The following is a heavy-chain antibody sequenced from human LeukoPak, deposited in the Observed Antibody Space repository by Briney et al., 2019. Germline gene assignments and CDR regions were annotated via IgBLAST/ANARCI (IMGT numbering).Heavy chain of an antibody. CDR1: GFTFSSYA. D-gene: IGHD6-19*01. J-gene: IGHJ4*02. V-gene: IGHV3-23*01. CDR2: ISGSGGST. Sequence: GGSLRPSCAASGFTFSSYAMSWVRQAPGKGLKWVSAISGSGGSTYYADSVKGRFTISRDNSKNTLYLQMNSLRAEDTAVYYCAKDISIAVAPFDYWGQGTLVTVSS. CDR3: AKDISIAVAPFDY.